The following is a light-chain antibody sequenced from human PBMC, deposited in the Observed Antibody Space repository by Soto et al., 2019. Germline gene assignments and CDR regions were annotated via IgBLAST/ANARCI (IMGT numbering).Light chain of an antibody. CDR1: SSDVGRYDY. CDR3: CSFAGSYSYV. CDR2: DVT. V-gene: IGLV2-11*01. Sequence: QSVLTQPRSVSGSPGQSVTISCTGTSSDVGRYDYVSWYQQYPGEAPKLIIYDVTERPSGVPDRFSGSKSGNTASLTIFWLRAEDEGAYSCCSFAGSYSYVFGSGTKVTVL. J-gene: IGLJ1*01.